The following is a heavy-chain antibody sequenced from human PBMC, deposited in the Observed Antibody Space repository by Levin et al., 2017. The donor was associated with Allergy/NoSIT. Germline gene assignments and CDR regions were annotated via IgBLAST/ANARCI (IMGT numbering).Heavy chain of an antibody. D-gene: IGHD3-22*01. V-gene: IGHV3-33*01. Sequence: GGSLRLSCAASGFTFSSYGMHWVRQAPGKGLEWVAIIWYDGSNKYCADSVKGRFTISRDNSKNTLFLQMNSLRVEDTAVYYCVRGDGSPLDAFESWGQGTMVTVSS. CDR1: GFTFSSYG. CDR3: VRGDGSPLDAFES. J-gene: IGHJ3*02. CDR2: IWYDGSNK.